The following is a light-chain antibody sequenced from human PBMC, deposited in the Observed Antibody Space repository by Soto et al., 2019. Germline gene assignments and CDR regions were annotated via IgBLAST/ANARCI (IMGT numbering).Light chain of an antibody. CDR2: DVS. V-gene: IGLV2-14*03. Sequence: QSALTQPASMSGSPGQSITIPCTGSTSDIGGYKYVSWYQQYPGQAPKLIIYDVSDRPSGVSHRFSGSKSGDTASLTISGLQADDDADYYCSLYIGSSLVFGGGTKLTVL. CDR3: SLYIGSSLV. J-gene: IGLJ2*01. CDR1: TSDIGGYKY.